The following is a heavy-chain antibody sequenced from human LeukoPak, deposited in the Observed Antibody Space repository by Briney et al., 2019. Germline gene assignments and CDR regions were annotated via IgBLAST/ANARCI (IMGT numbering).Heavy chain of an antibody. Sequence: GGSLRPSCAASGFMFYDYAMNWVRQAPGKGLEWVSSISTTGAVTYFADSVKGRFTISRDNSKNTLYLQMNSLRAEDTAVYYCAKDLNNYGRTPLDYWGQGTLVTVSS. CDR1: GFMFYDYA. CDR2: ISTTGAVT. V-gene: IGHV3-23*01. CDR3: AKDLNNYGRTPLDY. D-gene: IGHD5-18*01. J-gene: IGHJ4*02.